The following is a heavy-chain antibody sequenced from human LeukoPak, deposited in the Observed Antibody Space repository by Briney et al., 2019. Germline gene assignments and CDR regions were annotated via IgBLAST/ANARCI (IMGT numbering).Heavy chain of an antibody. D-gene: IGHD3-22*01. V-gene: IGHV4-39*07. CDR1: GGSISSSSYY. Sequence: PSETLSLTCTVSGGSISSSSYYWGWIRQPPGKGLEWIGSIYYSGSTYYNPSLKSRVTISVDTSKNQFSLKLSSVTAADTAVYYCATTMTNQFDYWGQGTLVTVSS. J-gene: IGHJ4*02. CDR3: ATTMTNQFDY. CDR2: IYYSGST.